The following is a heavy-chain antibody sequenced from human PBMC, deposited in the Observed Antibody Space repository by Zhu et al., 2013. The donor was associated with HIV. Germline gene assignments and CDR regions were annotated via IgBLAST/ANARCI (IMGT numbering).Heavy chain of an antibody. D-gene: IGHD3-16*01. CDR2: INPNNGAT. V-gene: IGHV1-2*02. J-gene: IGHJ3*02. CDR1: GYTFTGYY. CDR3: AGDFWGKALDI. Sequence: QVQLVQSWAEVKKPGASVKVSCKASGYTFTGYYVHWVRQVPGQGLEWMGWINPNNGATNYARNFQGRLTVTSDTSVTATYMELRSLMDDDTAIYFCAGDFWGKALDIWGPGTLLTVSS.